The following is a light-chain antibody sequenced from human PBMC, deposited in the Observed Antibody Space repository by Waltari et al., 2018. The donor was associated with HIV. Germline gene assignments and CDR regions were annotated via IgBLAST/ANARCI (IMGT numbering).Light chain of an antibody. Sequence: SYVLTQPPSVSVAPNQTATVACIGEKIGLRDVHWYRQRSGQAPEVVMHDDLDRAPGIPGLIIGSNSGDMATLTIASAEAGDEAVYYCQVWGATDDWVFGGGTKLTVL. V-gene: IGLV3-21*02. CDR2: DDL. J-gene: IGLJ3*02. CDR1: KIGLRD. CDR3: QVWGATDDWV.